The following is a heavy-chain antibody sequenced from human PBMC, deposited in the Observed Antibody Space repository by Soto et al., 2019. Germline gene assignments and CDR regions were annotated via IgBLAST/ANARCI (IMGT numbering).Heavy chain of an antibody. CDR1: GFTFSSYA. CDR2: ITGSGVST. J-gene: IGHJ5*02. CDR3: AKSVLWFGELLTFDP. Sequence: GGSLRFSCAASGFTFSSYAMSWVRQAPGKGLEWVSAITGSGVSTYYADSVKGRFTVSRDNSKNTLYLQMNSLRAEDTAVYYCAKSVLWFGELLTFDPWGQGTLVTVSS. D-gene: IGHD3-10*01. V-gene: IGHV3-23*01.